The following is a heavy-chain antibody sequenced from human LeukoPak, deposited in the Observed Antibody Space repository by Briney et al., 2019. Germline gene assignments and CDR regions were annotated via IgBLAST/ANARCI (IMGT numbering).Heavy chain of an antibody. CDR2: ISYDGSNK. CDR1: GFTFSSYA. CDR3: ARDGVSYGYSPYNWFDP. J-gene: IGHJ5*02. V-gene: IGHV3-30*01. Sequence: GGSLRLPCAASGFTFSSYAMHWVRQAPGKGLEWVAVISYDGSNKYYADSVKGRFTISRDKSKNTLNLQMNSLRAEDTAVYYCARDGVSYGYSPYNWFDPWGQGTLVTVSS. D-gene: IGHD5-18*01.